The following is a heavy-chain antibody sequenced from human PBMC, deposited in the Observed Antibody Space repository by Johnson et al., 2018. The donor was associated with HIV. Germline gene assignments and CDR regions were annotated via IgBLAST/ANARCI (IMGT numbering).Heavy chain of an antibody. CDR3: ANRPSVGYRLGAFDI. V-gene: IGHV3-15*01. J-gene: IGHJ3*02. CDR1: GFTFSNAW. CDR2: IKSKTDGGTT. Sequence: VQLVESGGGLVQPGGSLRLSCAASGFTFSNAWMSWVRQAPGQGLEWVGRIKSKTDGGTTDYAAPVNGRFTIQSDDSKNTLYLQMNSLRAEDTAVYYCANRPSVGYRLGAFDIWGRGTMVTVS. D-gene: IGHD1-1*01.